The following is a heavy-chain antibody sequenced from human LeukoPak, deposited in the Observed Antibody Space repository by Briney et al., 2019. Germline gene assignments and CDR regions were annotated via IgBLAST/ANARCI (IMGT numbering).Heavy chain of an antibody. D-gene: IGHD2-2*01. J-gene: IGHJ4*02. V-gene: IGHV1-69*05. CDR2: IIPIFGTA. Sequence: ASVKVSCKASGGTFSSYAISWVRQAPGQGLEWMGGIIPIFGTANYAQKFQGRVTITTDESTSTAYMELSSLRSEDTAVYYCARALPYCSSTSCPLDYWGQGTLVTVSS. CDR1: GGTFSSYA. CDR3: ARALPYCSSTSCPLDY.